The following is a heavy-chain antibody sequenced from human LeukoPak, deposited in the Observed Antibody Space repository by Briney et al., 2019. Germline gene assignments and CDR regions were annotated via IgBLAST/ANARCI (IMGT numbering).Heavy chain of an antibody. J-gene: IGHJ3*02. CDR2: IYHSGST. D-gene: IGHD5-12*01. CDR1: GGSISSSNW. V-gene: IGHV4-4*02. CDR3: ARDTRGYGAFDI. Sequence: SETLSLTCAVSGGSISSSNWWSWVRQPPGKGLEWVGEIYHSGSTNYNPSLKSRVTISGDTSKNQFSLKLSSVTAADTAVYYCARDTRGYGAFDIWGQGTMVTVSS.